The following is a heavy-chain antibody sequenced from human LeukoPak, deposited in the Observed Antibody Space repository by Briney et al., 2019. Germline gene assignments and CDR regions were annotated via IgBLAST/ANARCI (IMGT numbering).Heavy chain of an antibody. D-gene: IGHD6-19*01. CDR2: IYHAGST. CDR3: ARAAAVTGQFDF. V-gene: IGHV4-4*02. J-gene: IGHJ4*02. Sequence: PSETLSLTCTVSGASISSSNWWTWVRQPPGEALEWIGEIYHAGSTKYNPSLKSRLTISVDKSSNSFSLSLTSATAADTAFYYCARAAAVTGQFDFWGQGTLVTVSS. CDR1: GASISSSNW.